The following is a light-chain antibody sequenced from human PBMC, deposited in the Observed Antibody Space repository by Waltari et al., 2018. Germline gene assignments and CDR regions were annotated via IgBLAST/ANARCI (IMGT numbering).Light chain of an antibody. V-gene: IGLV2-23*01. Sequence: QSALTQPASVSGSPGQSISISCTGTNSAVGSYNLFSWYQQHPGRAPKLMIYEGTKRPSGVSNRFSGSKSGNTASLTISGLQAEDEADYYCCSYAGSSTWVFGGGTKLTVL. J-gene: IGLJ3*02. CDR3: CSYAGSSTWV. CDR1: NSAVGSYNL. CDR2: EGT.